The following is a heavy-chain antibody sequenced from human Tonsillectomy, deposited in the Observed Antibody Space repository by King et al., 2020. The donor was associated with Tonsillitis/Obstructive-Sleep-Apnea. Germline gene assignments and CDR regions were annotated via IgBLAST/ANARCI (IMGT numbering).Heavy chain of an antibody. J-gene: IGHJ3*02. CDR1: GFTFSCYA. D-gene: IGHD6-13*01. CDR2: ISGSGGST. CDR3: AKGGGRIAAAGVHHDAFDI. V-gene: IGHV3-23*04. Sequence: DVQLVESGGGLVQPGGSLRLSCAASGFTFSCYAMSWVRQAPGKGLEWVSAISGSGGSTYYADSVEGRFTISRDNSKNTLYLQMNSLRAEDTAVYYGAKGGGRIAAAGVHHDAFDIWGQGTMVTVSS.